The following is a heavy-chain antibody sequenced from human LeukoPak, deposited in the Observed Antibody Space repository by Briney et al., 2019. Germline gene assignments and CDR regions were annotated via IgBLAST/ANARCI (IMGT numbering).Heavy chain of an antibody. CDR1: GYTFTNYW. V-gene: IGHV5-51*01. J-gene: IGHJ4*02. Sequence: GESLKISCKASGYTFTNYWIGWVRQMPGKGLEWMGIIYPGDSDTRYSPSFQGQVTISADKSFSTAYLQWSSLKASDTAIYYCASSKSSSWYPFYLDYWGQGTLVTVSS. D-gene: IGHD6-13*01. CDR2: IYPGDSDT. CDR3: ASSKSSSWYPFYLDY.